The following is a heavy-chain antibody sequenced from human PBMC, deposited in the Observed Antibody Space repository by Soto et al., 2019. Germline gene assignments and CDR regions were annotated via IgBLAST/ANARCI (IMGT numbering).Heavy chain of an antibody. V-gene: IGHV1-69*13. CDR3: ASPVDDSSGYYAH. Sequence: SVKVSCKASGGTFSSYAISWVRQAPGQGLEWMGGIIPIFGTANYAQKFQGRVTITADESTSTAYMELSSLRSEDTAVYYCASPVDDSSGYYAHWGQGTLVTVSS. CDR1: GGTFSSYA. CDR2: IIPIFGTA. J-gene: IGHJ4*02. D-gene: IGHD3-22*01.